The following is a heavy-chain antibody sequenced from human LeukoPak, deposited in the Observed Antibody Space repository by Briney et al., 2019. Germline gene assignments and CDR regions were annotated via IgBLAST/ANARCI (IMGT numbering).Heavy chain of an antibody. CDR3: AKDLYNYGDADY. D-gene: IGHD4-17*01. Sequence: SGGSLRLSCTASGFTFSSYAMSWVRQAPGKGLEWVSAISGSGGSTYYADSVKGRFTISRDNSKNTLYLQMNSLRAEDTAVYYCAKDLYNYGDADYWGQGTLVTVSS. CDR1: GFTFSSYA. V-gene: IGHV3-23*01. J-gene: IGHJ4*02. CDR2: ISGSGGST.